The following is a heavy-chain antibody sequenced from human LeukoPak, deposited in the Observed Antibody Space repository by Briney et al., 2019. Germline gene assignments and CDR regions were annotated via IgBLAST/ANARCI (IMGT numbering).Heavy chain of an antibody. CDR3: ARDGSARQVGFDY. V-gene: IGHV4-31*03. CDR1: GGSISSGGYY. CDR2: IYYSGST. Sequence: TLSLTCTVSGGSISSGGYYWSWLRQHPGKGLEWIGYIYYSGSTYYNPSLKSRVTISVDTSKNQFSLKLSSVTAADTAVYYCARDGSARQVGFDYWGQGTLVTVSS. J-gene: IGHJ4*02.